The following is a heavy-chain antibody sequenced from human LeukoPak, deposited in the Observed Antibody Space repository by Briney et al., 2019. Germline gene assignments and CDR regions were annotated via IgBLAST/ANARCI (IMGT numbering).Heavy chain of an antibody. CDR2: ISGSGGST. CDR3: TTDPYDYVWGSYPYD. J-gene: IGHJ4*02. D-gene: IGHD3-16*02. CDR1: GFTFNSYA. V-gene: IGHV3-23*01. Sequence: PGGSLRLSCAASGFTFNSYAMSWVRQAPGKGLQWVSAISGSGGSTYYADSVKGRFTISRDNSKNTLYLQMNSLKTEDTAVYYCTTDPYDYVWGSYPYDWGQGTLVTVSS.